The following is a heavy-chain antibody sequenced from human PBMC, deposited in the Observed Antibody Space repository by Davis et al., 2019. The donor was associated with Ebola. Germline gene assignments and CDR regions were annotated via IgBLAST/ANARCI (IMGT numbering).Heavy chain of an antibody. D-gene: IGHD1-26*01. CDR2: IKSKIDGGTT. J-gene: IGHJ4*02. CDR1: RFTFNKAW. CDR3: CTSWDARLTNFDY. V-gene: IGHV3-15*01. Sequence: GESLKISCAASRFTFNKAWMSWVRQAPGKGLEWVGRIKSKIDGGTTDYAAPVKGRFSLSRDDSKNTLYLQMNSLKPEDTARYYCCTSWDARLTNFDYWGQGTLVIVSS.